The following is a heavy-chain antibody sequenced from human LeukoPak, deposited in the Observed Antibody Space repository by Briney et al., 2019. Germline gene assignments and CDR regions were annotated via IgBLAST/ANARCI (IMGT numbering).Heavy chain of an antibody. V-gene: IGHV4-38-2*02. J-gene: IGHJ4*02. D-gene: IGHD3-10*01. CDR3: ARGFRGPNFDH. Sequence: SETLSLTCTVSGYSISSGYYWGWIRQPPGKGLEGIGYIYHGGRTDYNPSLKSRVTISGDTSKNKFSLNLSSLTAADTPVYFCARGFRGPNFDHWGQGTLVTVSS. CDR2: IYHGGRT. CDR1: GYSISSGYY.